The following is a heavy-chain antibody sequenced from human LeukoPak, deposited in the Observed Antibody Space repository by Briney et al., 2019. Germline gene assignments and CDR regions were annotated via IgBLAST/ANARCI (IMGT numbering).Heavy chain of an antibody. CDR3: ARVGYCSSTSCYFSRSAFDI. Sequence: PSETLSLTCAVYGGSFSGYYWSWIRQPPGKGLGWIEEINHSGSTNYNPSLKSRVTISVDTSKNQFSLKLSSVTAADTAVYYCARVGYCSSTSCYFSRSAFDIWGQGTMVTVSS. CDR1: GGSFSGYY. CDR2: INHSGST. D-gene: IGHD2-2*01. V-gene: IGHV4-34*01. J-gene: IGHJ3*02.